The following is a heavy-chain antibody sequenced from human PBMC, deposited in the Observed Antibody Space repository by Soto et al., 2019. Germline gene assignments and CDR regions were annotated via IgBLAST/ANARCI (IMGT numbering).Heavy chain of an antibody. V-gene: IGHV1-2*04. J-gene: IGHJ4*02. CDR3: ARDSGYSSGWYVPSFDY. D-gene: IGHD6-19*01. CDR1: GHTFTGYY. CDR2: INPNSGGT. Sequence: ASVKVSCKASGHTFTGYYMHWVRQAPGQGLEWMGWINPNSGGTNYAQKFQGWVTMTRDTSISTAYMELSRLRSDDTAVYYCARDSGYSSGWYVPSFDYWGQGTLVTVSS.